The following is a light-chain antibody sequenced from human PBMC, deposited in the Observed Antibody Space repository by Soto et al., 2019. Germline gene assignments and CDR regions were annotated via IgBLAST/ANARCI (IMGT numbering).Light chain of an antibody. CDR3: QQLNSYPIT. V-gene: IGKV1-9*01. Sequence: DIQLTQSPSFLSASVGDRVTITCRASQGISSYVAWYQQKQGKAPKLLSYAASTLQSGVPSRFSGSGSGTEFTLTISSLQPEDFATYYCQQLNSYPITFGQGTRLEV. CDR2: AAS. J-gene: IGKJ5*01. CDR1: QGISSY.